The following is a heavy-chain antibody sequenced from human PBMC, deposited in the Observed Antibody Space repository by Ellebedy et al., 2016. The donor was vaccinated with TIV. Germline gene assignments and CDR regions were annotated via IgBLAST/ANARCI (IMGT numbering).Heavy chain of an antibody. D-gene: IGHD2-21*01. V-gene: IGHV3-66*01. Sequence: GESLKISCEASGIIVSDYFMNWVRQAPGKGLEWVSVLYPDAKTNYTDYVNGRVIVSRDSSKNTLYLQMNSLTAEDTAVYYCARDPGGGGDFGDNWFDPWGQGTLVTVSS. J-gene: IGHJ5*02. CDR2: LYPDAKT. CDR3: ARDPGGGGDFGDNWFDP. CDR1: GIIVSDYF.